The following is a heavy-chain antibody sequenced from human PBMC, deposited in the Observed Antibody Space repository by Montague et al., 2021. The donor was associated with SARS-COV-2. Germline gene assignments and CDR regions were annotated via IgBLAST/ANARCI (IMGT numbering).Heavy chain of an antibody. CDR1: GFSLGTSGMC. D-gene: IGHD6-13*01. CDR2: IDWDDDK. CDR3: ARIFDSSWPTFDY. J-gene: IGHJ4*02. V-gene: IGHV2-70*01. Sequence: PALVKPTQTLTLTCTFSGFSLGTSGMCVNWIRQPPGKALEWLALIDWDDDKYYSTSLKTRLTISKDTSKNQVVLTMTNMDPVDTATYYCARIFDSSWPTFDYWGQGTLVTVSS.